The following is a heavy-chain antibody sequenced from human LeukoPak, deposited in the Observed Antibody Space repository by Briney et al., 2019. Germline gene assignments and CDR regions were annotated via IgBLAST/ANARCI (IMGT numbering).Heavy chain of an antibody. J-gene: IGHJ4*02. V-gene: IGHV4-38-2*02. D-gene: IGHD3/OR15-3a*01. CDR1: GYSISSGYY. CDR3: ARQTGSGLFILP. CDR2: IYYSGNT. Sequence: PSETLSLTCTVSGYSISSGYYWGWIRQPPGKGLEWIGSIYYSGNTYYNASLKSQVSISIDTSKNQFSLELTSVTAADTVVYYCARQTGSGLFILPGGQGTLVTVSS.